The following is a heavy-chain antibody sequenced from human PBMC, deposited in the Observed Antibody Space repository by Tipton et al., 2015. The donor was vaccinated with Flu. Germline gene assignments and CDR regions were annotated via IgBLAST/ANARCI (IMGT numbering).Heavy chain of an antibody. CDR1: GFTFGDYA. CDR2: LWGKTYGGTT. J-gene: IGHJ4*02. D-gene: IGHD2-21*01. V-gene: IGHV3-49*04. Sequence: SLRLSCTASGFTFGDYAMSWVRQAPGKGLEWVGHLWGKTYGGTTEYAASVKGRFTISRDDSKSIAYLQMNGLTSEDTAVYYCGRWRDWSYLDYWGQGSLVIVSS. CDR3: GRWRDWSYLDY.